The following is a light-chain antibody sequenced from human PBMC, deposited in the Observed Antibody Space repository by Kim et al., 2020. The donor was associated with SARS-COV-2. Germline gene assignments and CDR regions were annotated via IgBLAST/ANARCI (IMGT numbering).Light chain of an antibody. V-gene: IGKV1-27*01. J-gene: IGKJ1*01. Sequence: DIQMTQSPSSLSASVGDSVTITCRASLSIKNYLAWYQQKPGKVPKLLMFAASALQLGVPSRFGGSGSGTDFTLTISTLQPEDGATYYCQQYDGAPWTFGHGTKVEIK. CDR1: LSIKNY. CDR3: QQYDGAPWT. CDR2: AAS.